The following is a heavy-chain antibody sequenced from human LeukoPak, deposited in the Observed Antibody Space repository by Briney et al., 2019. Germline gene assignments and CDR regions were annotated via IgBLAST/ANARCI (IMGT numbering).Heavy chain of an antibody. Sequence: PGGSLRLSCAASGFTFSSYAMSWVRQAPGKGLEWVSAISGSGGSTYYADSVKGRFTISRDNSKNTLYLQMNSLRAEDMAVYYCAKDLFPPGYCSSTSCPNWFDPWGQGTLVTVSS. V-gene: IGHV3-23*01. CDR1: GFTFSSYA. D-gene: IGHD2-2*01. J-gene: IGHJ5*02. CDR3: AKDLFPPGYCSSTSCPNWFDP. CDR2: ISGSGGST.